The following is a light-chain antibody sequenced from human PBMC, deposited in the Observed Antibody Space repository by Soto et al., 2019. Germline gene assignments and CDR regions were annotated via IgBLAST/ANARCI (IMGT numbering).Light chain of an antibody. CDR2: AAS. CDR3: HQYNNWPWT. Sequence: EIVLTQSPATLSVSPGDTATLSCRASQRVSSHLAWYQQRPGQAPRLLIKAASTRATGIPVRFSGSGSETEFTLTIRSLQSEDFGLYYCHQYNNWPWTFGRGTKVDIK. CDR1: QRVSSH. V-gene: IGKV3-15*01. J-gene: IGKJ1*01.